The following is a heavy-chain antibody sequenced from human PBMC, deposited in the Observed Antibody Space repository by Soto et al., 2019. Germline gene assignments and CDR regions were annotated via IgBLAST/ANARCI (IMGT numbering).Heavy chain of an antibody. CDR2: IIPIFGTA. V-gene: IGHV1-69*13. D-gene: IGHD3-22*01. CDR3: ATFVYYDSSGYYWRSIDY. Sequence: SVKVSCKASGGTFSSYAISWVRQAPGQGLEWMGGIIPIFGTANYAQKFQGRVTITADESTSTAYMELSSLRSEDTAVYYCATFVYYDSSGYYWRSIDYWGRGTLVTVSS. CDR1: GGTFSSYA. J-gene: IGHJ4*02.